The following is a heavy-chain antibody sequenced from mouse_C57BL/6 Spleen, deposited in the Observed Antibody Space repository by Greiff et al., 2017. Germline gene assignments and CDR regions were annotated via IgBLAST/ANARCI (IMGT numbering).Heavy chain of an antibody. V-gene: IGHV1-19*01. CDR1: GYTFTDYY. CDR2: INPYNGGT. CDR3: ARVAGYYVWYFDV. D-gene: IGHD2-3*01. Sequence: EVQLQQSGPVLVKPGASVKMSCKASGYTFTDYYMNWVKQSHGKSLEWIGVINPYNGGTSYNQKFKGKATLTVDKSSSTAYMERNSLTSEDSAVYYCARVAGYYVWYFDVWGTGTTVTVSS. J-gene: IGHJ1*03.